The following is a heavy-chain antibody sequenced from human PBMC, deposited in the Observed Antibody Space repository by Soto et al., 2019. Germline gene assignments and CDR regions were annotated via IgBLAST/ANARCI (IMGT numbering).Heavy chain of an antibody. J-gene: IGHJ5*02. Sequence: ASVKVSCKASGYTFTSYAMHWVRQAPGQRLEWMGWINAGNGNTKYSQKFQGRVTITRDTSASTAYMELSSLRSEDTAVYYCAAGRGYCSGGSCYYWFDPWGQGTLGTVSS. CDR3: AAGRGYCSGGSCYYWFDP. CDR1: GYTFTSYA. V-gene: IGHV1-3*01. D-gene: IGHD2-15*01. CDR2: INAGNGNT.